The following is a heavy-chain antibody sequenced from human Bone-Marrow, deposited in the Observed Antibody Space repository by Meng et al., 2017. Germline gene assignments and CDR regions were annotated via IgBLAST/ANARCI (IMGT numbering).Heavy chain of an antibody. V-gene: IGHV3-21*01. Sequence: GGLLRRSCAASGFTFSSYSMNWVRQAPGKGPEWVSSISSSSSYIYYADSVKGRFTISRDNAKNSLYLQMNSLRAEDTAVYYCTSRINYYDSSGREYWGQGTLVTVSS. CDR3: TSRINYYDSSGREY. CDR1: GFTFSSYS. J-gene: IGHJ4*02. CDR2: ISSSSSYI. D-gene: IGHD3-22*01.